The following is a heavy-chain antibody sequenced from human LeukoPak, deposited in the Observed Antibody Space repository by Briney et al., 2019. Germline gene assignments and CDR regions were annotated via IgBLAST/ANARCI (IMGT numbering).Heavy chain of an antibody. CDR3: AFNYGSGSYYWEVFDY. CDR2: ISGSGGST. V-gene: IGHV3-23*01. CDR1: GFTFSSYA. Sequence: GGSLRLSCAASGFTFSSYAMSWVRQAPGKGLEWVSAISGSGGSTYYADSVKGRLTISRDNSKNTLYLQMNSLRAEDTAVYYCAFNYGSGSYYWEVFDYWGQGTLVTVSS. J-gene: IGHJ4*02. D-gene: IGHD3-10*01.